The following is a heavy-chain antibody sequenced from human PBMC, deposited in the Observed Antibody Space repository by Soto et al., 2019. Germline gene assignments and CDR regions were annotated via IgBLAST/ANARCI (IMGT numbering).Heavy chain of an antibody. CDR2: IYYSGST. V-gene: IGHV4-59*01. Sequence: PSETLSLTCTVSGGSISSYYWSWIRQPPGKGLEWIGYIYYSGSTNYNPSLKSRVTISVDTSKNQFSLKLSSVTAADTAVYYCARGGLDAGYGMDVWGQGTTVTVSS. CDR3: ARGGLDAGYGMDV. CDR1: GGSISSYY. J-gene: IGHJ6*02. D-gene: IGHD2-2*03.